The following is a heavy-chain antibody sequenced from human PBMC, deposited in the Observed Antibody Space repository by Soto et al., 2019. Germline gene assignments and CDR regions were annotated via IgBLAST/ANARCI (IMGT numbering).Heavy chain of an antibody. J-gene: IGHJ3*02. CDR2: ISSSSSTI. Sequence: GGSLRLSCAASGFTFSSYSMNWVRQAPGKGLEWVSYISSSSSTIYYADSVKGRFTITRDNAKNSLYLQMNSLRAEDTAVYYCARDSEPPIVGATEDAFDIWGQGTMVTVSS. D-gene: IGHD1-26*01. V-gene: IGHV3-48*04. CDR3: ARDSEPPIVGATEDAFDI. CDR1: GFTFSSYS.